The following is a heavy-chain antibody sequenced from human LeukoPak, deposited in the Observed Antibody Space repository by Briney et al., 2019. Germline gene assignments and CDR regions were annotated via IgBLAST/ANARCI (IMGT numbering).Heavy chain of an antibody. V-gene: IGHV3-20*04. D-gene: IGHD1-1*01. CDR1: VFPLSSYS. CDR3: ARDHKRDWYFDL. J-gene: IGHJ2*01. CDR2: INWNGGST. Sequence: PGGSLRLSCAASVFPLSSYSINWVRQDPGKGLEWVSGINWNGGSTGYADSVKGRFTISRDNAKNSLYLQMNSLRAEDTALYYCARDHKRDWYFDLWGRGTLVTVSS.